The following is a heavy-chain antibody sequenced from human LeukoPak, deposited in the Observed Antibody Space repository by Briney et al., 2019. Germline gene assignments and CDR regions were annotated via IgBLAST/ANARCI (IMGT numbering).Heavy chain of an antibody. CDR3: ARASGSGTGYMDV. J-gene: IGHJ6*03. V-gene: IGHV4-59*01. CDR1: GGSISRDY. D-gene: IGHD3-10*01. Sequence: TETLSLTCTVSGGSISRDYWSWIRQPPGKGLEWIGYIYYTGSTNYNPSLKSRVTISVDTSKNQFSLKLSSVTAADTAVYYCARASGSGTGYMDVWGTGTTVTVSS. CDR2: IYYTGST.